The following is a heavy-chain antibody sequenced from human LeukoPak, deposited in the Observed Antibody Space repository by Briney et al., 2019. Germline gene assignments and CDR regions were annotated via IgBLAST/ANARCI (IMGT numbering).Heavy chain of an antibody. J-gene: IGHJ4*02. Sequence: QAPGXGXXXMGRIIPILGIANYAQKFQGRVTITADKSTSTAYMELSSLRSEDTAVYYCARDALYSSSSPDDYWGQGTLVTVSS. D-gene: IGHD6-13*01. CDR2: IIPILGIA. V-gene: IGHV1-69*04. CDR3: ARDALYSSSSPDDY.